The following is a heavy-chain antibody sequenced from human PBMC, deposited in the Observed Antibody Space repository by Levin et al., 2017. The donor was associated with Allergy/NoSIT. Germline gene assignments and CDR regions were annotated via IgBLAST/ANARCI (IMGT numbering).Heavy chain of an antibody. V-gene: IGHV1-18*04. CDR2: ISAYNGKT. CDR3: GRIGGYGFLNAFDI. J-gene: IGHJ3*02. CDR1: GYTFTSYG. D-gene: IGHD6-25*01. Sequence: GASVKVSCKASGYTFTSYGIGWVRQAPGQGLEWMGWISAYNGKTESAQKFQGRVTMTTDTSTSTVYLELRSLRSDDTAVYYCGRIGGYGFLNAFDIWGQGTMVIVSS.